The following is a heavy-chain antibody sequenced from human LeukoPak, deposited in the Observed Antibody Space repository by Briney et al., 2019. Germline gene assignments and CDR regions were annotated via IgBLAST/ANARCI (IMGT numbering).Heavy chain of an antibody. Sequence: ASVKVSCKASGYTVTSYGISWVRQAPGQGLEWMGWISAYNGNTNYAQKLQGRVTMTTDTSTSTAYMELRSLRSDDTAVYYCARDRSSGWYKGNFDYWGQGTLVTVSS. CDR1: GYTVTSYG. CDR3: ARDRSSGWYKGNFDY. J-gene: IGHJ4*02. CDR2: ISAYNGNT. V-gene: IGHV1-18*01. D-gene: IGHD6-19*01.